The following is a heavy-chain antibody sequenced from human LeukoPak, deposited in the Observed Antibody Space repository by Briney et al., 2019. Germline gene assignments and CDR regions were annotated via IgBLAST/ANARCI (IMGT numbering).Heavy chain of an antibody. CDR2: IYSGGST. Sequence: GGSLRLSCAASGFTVSSNYMSWVRQAPGKGLEWVSVIYSGGSTYYADSVKGRFTISRDNSKNTLYLQTNSLRAEDTAVYYCARGPSIAAAGTGDYWGQGTLVTVSS. J-gene: IGHJ4*02. CDR1: GFTVSSNY. D-gene: IGHD6-13*01. V-gene: IGHV3-53*01. CDR3: ARGPSIAAAGTGDY.